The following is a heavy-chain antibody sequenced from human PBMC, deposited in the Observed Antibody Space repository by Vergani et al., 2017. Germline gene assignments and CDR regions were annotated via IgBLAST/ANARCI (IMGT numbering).Heavy chain of an antibody. Sequence: QVQLQESGPGLVKPSETLSLTCTVSGYSISSGYYWGWIRQPPGKGLEWIGSIYHSGSTYYNPSLKSRVTRSVDTSKNQFSLKLSSVTAADTAVYYCARGRQGSVAGYFDYWGQGTLVTGSS. D-gene: IGHD4-23*01. CDR1: GYSISSGYY. CDR2: IYHSGST. V-gene: IGHV4-38-2*02. J-gene: IGHJ4*02. CDR3: ARGRQGSVAGYFDY.